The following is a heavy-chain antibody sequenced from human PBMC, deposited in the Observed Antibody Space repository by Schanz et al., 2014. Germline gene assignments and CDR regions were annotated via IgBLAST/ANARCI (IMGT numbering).Heavy chain of an antibody. CDR3: TRSYYDFSWGSYRFRAFDI. D-gene: IGHD3-16*02. V-gene: IGHV3-13*04. CDR1: GFSIRNHD. CDR2: IGTAGDT. J-gene: IGHJ3*02. Sequence: EVQLVESGGGLVQPGGSLRLSCAASGFSIRNHDMHWVRHATGAGLEWVSAIGTAGDTFYLDSVKGRFTISRENAKKTLSLQMISLRAEDTAIYFCTRSYYDFSWGSYRFRAFDIWGQGTTVIVSS.